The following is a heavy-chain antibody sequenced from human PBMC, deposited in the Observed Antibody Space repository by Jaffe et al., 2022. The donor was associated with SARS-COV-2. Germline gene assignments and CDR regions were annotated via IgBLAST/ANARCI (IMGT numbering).Heavy chain of an antibody. D-gene: IGHD1-26*01. CDR1: GGSISSYY. Sequence: QVQLQESGPGLVKPSETLSLTCTVSGGSISSYYWSWIRQPPGKGLEWIGYIYYTGSTNYNPSLKSRVTISVDTSKNQFSLKLSSVTAADTAVYYCARARMAYSGSYSWDYWGQGALVTVSS. CDR2: IYYTGST. V-gene: IGHV4-59*01. J-gene: IGHJ4*02. CDR3: ARARMAYSGSYSWDY.